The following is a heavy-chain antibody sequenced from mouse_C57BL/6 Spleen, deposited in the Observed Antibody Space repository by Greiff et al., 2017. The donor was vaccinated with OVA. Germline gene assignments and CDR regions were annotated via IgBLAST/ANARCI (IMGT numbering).Heavy chain of an antibody. Sequence: QVQLQQSGPELVKPGASVKISCKASGYAFSSSWMTWVKQRPGKGLEWIGQIYPGDGNTNYNGKFKGKTTLTADKSSSTAYMQLSSLTSEGAAVYCSERGVECWGQGTTVTVSS. J-gene: IGHJ2*01. CDR3: ERGVEC. CDR1: GYAFSSSW. V-gene: IGHV1-82*01. CDR2: IYPGDGNT. D-gene: IGHD1-1*01.